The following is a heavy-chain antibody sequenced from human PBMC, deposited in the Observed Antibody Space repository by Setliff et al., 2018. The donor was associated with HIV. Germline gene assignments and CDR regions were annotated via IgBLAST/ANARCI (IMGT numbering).Heavy chain of an antibody. CDR2: ISGSGGST. Sequence: GSLRLSCAASGFSFSSYAMSWVRQAPGKGLEWVSGISGSGGSTYYADSVKGRLTIPKDTSKNQVVLTMTNMDPVDTAIYYCARIKRRMPGPPSRSEEIINAFDMWGQGTMVTVSS. CDR3: ARIKRRMPGPPSRSEEIINAFDM. CDR1: GFSFSSYA. D-gene: IGHD2-2*01. J-gene: IGHJ3*02. V-gene: IGHV3-23*01.